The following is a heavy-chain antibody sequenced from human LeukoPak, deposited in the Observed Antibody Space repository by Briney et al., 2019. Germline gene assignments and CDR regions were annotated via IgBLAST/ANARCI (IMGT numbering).Heavy chain of an antibody. CDR1: GVSISSYY. CDR2: IFDSGST. J-gene: IGHJ4*02. CDR3: AGEVAGGFRFDY. Sequence: SETLSLTCTVSGVSISSYYWSWIRQPPGKGLEWIGYIFDSGSTSYNPSLRSRVTILVDASKNQFSLKLSSVTAADTAVYYCAGEVAGGFRFDYWGQGTLVTVSS. D-gene: IGHD6-19*01. V-gene: IGHV4-59*08.